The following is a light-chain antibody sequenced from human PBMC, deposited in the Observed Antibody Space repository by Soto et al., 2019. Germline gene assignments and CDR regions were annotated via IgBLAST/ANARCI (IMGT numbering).Light chain of an antibody. CDR3: QSYDSSRSASV. CDR2: VNH. Sequence: QSVLTQPPSVSGAPGQRFTISCTGSSSNIGAGSDVHWYQQVTGTAPKLLIYVNHNRPSGVPDRFSGSKSVTSASLVITGLQAEDEADYYCQSYDSSRSASVFGGGTQLTVL. J-gene: IGLJ3*02. V-gene: IGLV1-40*01. CDR1: SSNIGAGSD.